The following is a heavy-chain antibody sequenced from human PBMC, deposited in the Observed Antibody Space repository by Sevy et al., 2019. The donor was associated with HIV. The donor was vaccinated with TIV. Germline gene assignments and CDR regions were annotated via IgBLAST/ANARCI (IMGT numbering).Heavy chain of an antibody. CDR3: ARVRYNYGSYYFDY. D-gene: IGHD5-18*01. V-gene: IGHV3-11*06. CDR2: ISTGSTYT. J-gene: IGHJ4*02. Sequence: GGSLRLSCVASGFTFSDYYMSWIRQAPGKGLEWVSYISTGSTYTNYADSVKGRFTVSRDNSENSLYLQMNSLRAEDTAVYYCARVRYNYGSYYFDYWGQGTTVTVSS. CDR1: GFTFSDYY.